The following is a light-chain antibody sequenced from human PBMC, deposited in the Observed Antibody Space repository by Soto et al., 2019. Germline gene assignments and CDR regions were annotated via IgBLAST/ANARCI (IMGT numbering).Light chain of an antibody. Sequence: QSALTQPASVSGSPGQSITISCTGTSSDVGGYNYVSWYQQHPGKAPKLMIYEVSNRPAGVSNRFSDSKSGNTASLTISGLRAEDEADYYCSSYTSSSTRVFGTGTKRTVL. V-gene: IGLV2-14*01. CDR3: SSYTSSSTRV. CDR2: EVS. CDR1: SSDVGGYNY. J-gene: IGLJ1*01.